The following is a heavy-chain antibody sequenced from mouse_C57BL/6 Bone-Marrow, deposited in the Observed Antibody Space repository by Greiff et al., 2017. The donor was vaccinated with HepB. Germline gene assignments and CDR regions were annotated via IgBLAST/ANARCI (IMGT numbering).Heavy chain of an antibody. CDR2: IRLKSDNYAT. CDR3: TSPMGY. CDR1: GFTFSNYW. J-gene: IGHJ4*01. Sequence: EVKVEESGGGLVQPGGSMKLSCVASGFTFSNYWMNWVRQSPEKGLEWVAQIRLKSDNYATHYAESVKGRFTISREDSKSSVYLQMNNLRAEDTGIYYCTSPMGYWGQGTSVTVSS. V-gene: IGHV6-3*01.